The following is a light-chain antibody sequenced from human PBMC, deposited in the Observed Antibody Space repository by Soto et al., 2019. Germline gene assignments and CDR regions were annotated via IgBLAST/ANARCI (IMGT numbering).Light chain of an antibody. J-gene: IGKJ5*01. V-gene: IGKV3-20*01. CDR3: QQYGSSIT. CDR2: GAS. CDR1: HFVSSRN. Sequence: EIVLTQSPGTLSLSAGESATLLCRASHFVSSRNLAWYQQKPGQAPRLLIYGASSRATGIPDRFSGSGSGTDFTLTINRLEPEDFAVYYCQQYGSSITFGQGTRLEIK.